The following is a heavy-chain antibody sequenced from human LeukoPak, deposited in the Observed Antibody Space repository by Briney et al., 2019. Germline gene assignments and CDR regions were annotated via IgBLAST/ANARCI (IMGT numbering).Heavy chain of an antibody. CDR3: ARGVGSSWPGWFDP. Sequence: PGGPLRLSCVASGFAFSTYQVNWVRQAPGKGLEWLSYISDSGSTIYYADSVKGRFTISRDNAKNSLYLQMNSLRAEDTAVYYCARGVGSSWPGWFDPWGQGTLVTVSS. J-gene: IGHJ5*02. V-gene: IGHV3-48*03. CDR2: ISDSGSTI. D-gene: IGHD6-13*01. CDR1: GFAFSTYQ.